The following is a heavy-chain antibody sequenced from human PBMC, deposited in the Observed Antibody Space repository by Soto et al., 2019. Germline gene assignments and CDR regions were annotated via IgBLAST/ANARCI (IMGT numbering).Heavy chain of an antibody. CDR3: ARSPGPYSSSSKRYFDY. J-gene: IGHJ4*02. CDR1: GFIFTSYA. Sequence: EVQLLESGGGLVQPGGSLRLSCAASGFIFTSYALTWVRQAPGKGLEWVSGISGSGGSTYYADSVKGRFTISRDSSKNTLYLQMKSLRDEDTAIYYCARSPGPYSSSSKRYFDYWGQGTLVTVSS. CDR2: ISGSGGST. D-gene: IGHD6-6*01. V-gene: IGHV3-23*01.